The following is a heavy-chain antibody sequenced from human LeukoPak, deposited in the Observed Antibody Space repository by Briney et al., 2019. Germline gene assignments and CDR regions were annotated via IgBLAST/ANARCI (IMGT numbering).Heavy chain of an antibody. V-gene: IGHV3-11*01. CDR1: GFGFSDSY. Sequence: PGGSLRLSCVVSGFGFSDSYMTWIRQTPGKELEWLAYISGSGSDIYYADSVKGRFTISRDNSKNTLYLQMNSLRAEDTAVYYCARRSGIAVAGAFDYWGQGTLVTVSS. CDR2: ISGSGSDI. J-gene: IGHJ4*02. CDR3: ARRSGIAVAGAFDY. D-gene: IGHD6-19*01.